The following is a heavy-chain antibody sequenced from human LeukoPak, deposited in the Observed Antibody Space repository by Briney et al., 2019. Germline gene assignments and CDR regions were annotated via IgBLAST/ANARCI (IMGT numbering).Heavy chain of an antibody. Sequence: GGSLRLSCAASGFTFRTFGMHWVRQAPGKGLEWVAIIWYNGINKYCADSVKGRFTISRDNSKNTLYLQMNSLRAEDTAVYYCAREAGYGSGWFGYWGQGTLVTVSS. CDR1: GFTFRTFG. J-gene: IGHJ4*02. CDR3: AREAGYGSGWFGY. D-gene: IGHD6-19*01. V-gene: IGHV3-33*01. CDR2: IWYNGINK.